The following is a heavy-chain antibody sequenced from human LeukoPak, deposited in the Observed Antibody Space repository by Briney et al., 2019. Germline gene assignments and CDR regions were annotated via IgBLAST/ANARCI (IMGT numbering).Heavy chain of an antibody. CDR1: GFTFSSYA. Sequence: PGGSLRLSCAASGFTFSSYAMSWVRQAPGKGLEWVSAISGSGGSTYYADSVKGRFTISRDNSKNTLYLQMNSLRAEDTAVYYCAKGGHWSPPPHVSFDYWGQGTLVTVSS. J-gene: IGHJ4*02. CDR3: AKGGHWSPPPHVSFDY. CDR2: ISGSGGST. V-gene: IGHV3-23*01. D-gene: IGHD1-1*01.